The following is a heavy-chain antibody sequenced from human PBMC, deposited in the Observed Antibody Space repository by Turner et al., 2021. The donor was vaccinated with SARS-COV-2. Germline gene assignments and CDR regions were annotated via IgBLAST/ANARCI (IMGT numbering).Heavy chain of an antibody. CDR3: ATGVAVTGDVVAYYYYYGMDV. CDR2: FDPEDGET. J-gene: IGHJ6*02. CDR1: GYTLTDLS. Sequence: QVQLVQSGAEVKKPGASVKVSCKVSGYTLTDLSMHWVRQAPGKGLEWMGGFDPEDGETIYAQKFQGRVTMTEDTSTDTAYMELSGLRSEDTAVYYCATGVAVTGDVVAYYYYYGMDVWGQGTTVTVSS. D-gene: IGHD6-19*01. V-gene: IGHV1-24*01.